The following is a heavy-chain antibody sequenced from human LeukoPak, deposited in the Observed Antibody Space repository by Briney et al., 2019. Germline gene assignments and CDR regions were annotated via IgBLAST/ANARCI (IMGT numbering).Heavy chain of an antibody. J-gene: IGHJ4*02. V-gene: IGHV1-46*01. CDR2: IHPGDGDR. CDR3: ARDLFGAWTWDY. D-gene: IGHD2-21*02. Sequence: ASVKISCKTSGYTFTSCLIHWKRQAPGQGFEWVAKIHPGDGDRDYAQRFQGRVTMASDSSTTTVYMELTGLTSEDTAVYYCARDLFGAWTWDYWGQGTLITVSS. CDR1: GYTFTSCL.